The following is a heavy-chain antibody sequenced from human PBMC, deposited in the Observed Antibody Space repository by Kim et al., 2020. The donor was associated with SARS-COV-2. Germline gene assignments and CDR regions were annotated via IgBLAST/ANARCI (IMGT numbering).Heavy chain of an antibody. D-gene: IGHD5-18*01. Sequence: SETLSLTCAVYGGSFSGYYWSWIRQPPGKGLEWIGEINHSGSTNYNPSLKSRVTISVDTSKNQFSLKLSSVTAADTAVYYCARWVQLWLSNYYYGMDVWGQGTTVTVSS. J-gene: IGHJ6*02. CDR1: GGSFSGYY. CDR3: ARWVQLWLSNYYYGMDV. V-gene: IGHV4-34*01. CDR2: INHSGST.